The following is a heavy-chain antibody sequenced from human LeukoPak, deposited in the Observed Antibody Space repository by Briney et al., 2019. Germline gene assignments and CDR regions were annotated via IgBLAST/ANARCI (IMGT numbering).Heavy chain of an antibody. V-gene: IGHV1-69*01. D-gene: IGHD6-19*01. CDR3: ARGAPGSSGWYGY. CDR1: GGTFSSYA. J-gene: IGHJ4*02. Sequence: SVKVSCKASGGTFSSYAISWVRQAPGQGLEWMGGIIPIFGTANYAQKFQGRVTITADESTSTAYMELSSLRSEDTAVYYCARGAPGSSGWYGYWGQGTLVTVSS. CDR2: IIPIFGTA.